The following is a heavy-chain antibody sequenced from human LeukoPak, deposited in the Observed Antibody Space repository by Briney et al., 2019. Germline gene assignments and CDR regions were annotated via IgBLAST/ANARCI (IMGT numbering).Heavy chain of an antibody. Sequence: SETLSLTCAVYGGSFSGYYWSWIRQPPGKGLEWIGYMYYSGSTNYNPSLKSRVTISIDTSKNQFSLKLTSVTAADTAVYYCAARGEQLVFVVWGNGSRVAISS. CDR3: AARGEQLVFVV. J-gene: IGHJ6*04. CDR1: GGSFSGYY. CDR2: MYYSGST. V-gene: IGHV4-59*01. D-gene: IGHD6-13*01.